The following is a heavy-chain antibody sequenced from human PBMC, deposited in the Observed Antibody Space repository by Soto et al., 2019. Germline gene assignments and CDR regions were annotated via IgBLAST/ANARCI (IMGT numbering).Heavy chain of an antibody. CDR2: ISSSSSYI. CDR3: ARDRRVVFWSGYPLVGCDY. V-gene: IGHV3-21*01. Sequence: EVQLVESGGGLVKPGGSLRLSCAASGFTFSSYSMNWVRQAPGKGLEWVSSISSSSSYIYYADSVKGRFTISRDNAKNSLYLQMNSLRAEDTAVYYCARDRRVVFWSGYPLVGCDYWGQGTLVTVSS. CDR1: GFTFSSYS. D-gene: IGHD3-3*01. J-gene: IGHJ4*02.